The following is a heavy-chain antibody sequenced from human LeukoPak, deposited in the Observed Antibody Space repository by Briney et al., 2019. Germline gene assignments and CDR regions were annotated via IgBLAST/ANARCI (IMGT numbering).Heavy chain of an antibody. D-gene: IGHD4/OR15-4a*01. V-gene: IGHV3-23*01. CDR1: GFIFNKHA. CDR3: AKERDYGPADY. J-gene: IGHJ4*02. Sequence: GGSLRLSCVASGFIFNKHAMSWVCQAPGKGLEWVSGLSGSGSSTDYADSVKGRFTVSRGNSKNTLFLQMNSLRAEDTAIYYCAKERDYGPADYWGQGTLVTVSS. CDR2: LSGSGSST.